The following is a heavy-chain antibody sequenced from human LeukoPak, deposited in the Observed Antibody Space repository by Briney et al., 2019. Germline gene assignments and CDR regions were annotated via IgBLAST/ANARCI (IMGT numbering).Heavy chain of an antibody. V-gene: IGHV4-59*01. CDR2: IYYSGST. J-gene: IGHJ4*02. CDR3: ARVTGYMIEDYFDY. CDR1: GGSISSYY. D-gene: IGHD3-22*01. Sequence: SETLSLTCAVSGGSISSYYWSWIRQPPGKGLEWIGYIYYSGSTNYNPSLKSRVTISVDTSKNQFSLRLSSVTAADTAVYYCARVTGYMIEDYFDYWGQGTLVTVSS.